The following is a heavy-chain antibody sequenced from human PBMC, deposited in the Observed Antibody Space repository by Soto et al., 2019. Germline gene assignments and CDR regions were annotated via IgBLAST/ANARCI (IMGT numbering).Heavy chain of an antibody. CDR1: GGSISSGGYY. V-gene: IGHV4-31*03. CDR2: IYYSGST. CDR3: ARERAAAGPEYTFDY. J-gene: IGHJ4*02. D-gene: IGHD6-13*01. Sequence: QVQLQESGPGLVKPSQTLSLTCTVSGGSISSGGYYWSWIRQHPGKGLEWIGYIYYSGSTYYNPSLKSRVTISVDTSKNQFSLKLSSVTAADPAVYSCARERAAAGPEYTFDYWGQGTLVTVSS.